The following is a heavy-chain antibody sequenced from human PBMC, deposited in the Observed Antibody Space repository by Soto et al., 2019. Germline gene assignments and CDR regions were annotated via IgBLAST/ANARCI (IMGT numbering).Heavy chain of an antibody. CDR1: GGSISSSNW. CDR3: ARDLGGSSWYYFDY. CDR2: IYHSGST. Sequence: PSETLSLTCAVSGGSISSSNWWSWVRQPPGKGLEWIGEIYHSGSTNYNPSLKSRVTISVDKSKNQFSLKLSSVTAADTAVYYCARDLGGSSWYYFDYWGQGTLVTVSS. D-gene: IGHD6-13*01. V-gene: IGHV4-4*02. J-gene: IGHJ4*02.